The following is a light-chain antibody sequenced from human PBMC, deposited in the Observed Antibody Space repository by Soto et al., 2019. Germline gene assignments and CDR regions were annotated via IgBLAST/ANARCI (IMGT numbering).Light chain of an antibody. J-gene: IGKJ1*01. CDR1: ESIGNW. CDR2: KAS. Sequence: DIQMTQSPPTLSASVGDKVTITCRASESIGNWLACYQQKPGEAPRALIYKASNLEAGVPSRFSGSGSGTEFTLTISGLQPDDFAIYYCQQYNDFWSFGQGTKVEI. V-gene: IGKV1-5*03. CDR3: QQYNDFWS.